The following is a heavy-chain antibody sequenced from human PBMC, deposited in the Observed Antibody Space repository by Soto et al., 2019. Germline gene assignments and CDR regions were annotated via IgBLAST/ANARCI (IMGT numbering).Heavy chain of an antibody. CDR3: ARVNYDFWSGYPNYYYYYGMDV. D-gene: IGHD3-3*01. J-gene: IGHJ6*02. Sequence: SVKVSCKASGGTFSSYAISWVRQAPGQGLEWMGGIIPIFGTANYAQKFQGRVTITADESTSTAYMELSSLRSEDTAVYYCARVNYDFWSGYPNYYYYYGMDVWGQGTTVTV. CDR1: GGTFSSYA. V-gene: IGHV1-69*13. CDR2: IIPIFGTA.